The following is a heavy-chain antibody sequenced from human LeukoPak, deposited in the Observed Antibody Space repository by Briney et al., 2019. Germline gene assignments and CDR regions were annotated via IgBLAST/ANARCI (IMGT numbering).Heavy chain of an antibody. J-gene: IGHJ4*02. CDR2: IGKDGSEK. CDR3: AKAGEQQWLRMHFDN. CDR1: GFVFSSYW. Sequence: GGSLRLSCAASGFVFSSYWMIWVRQAPGKGLEWVASIGKDGSEKSYVDSVKGRFTISRDNARNSLYLQMSSLRVDDTAVYYCAKAGEQQWLRMHFDNWGQGTLVTVSS. D-gene: IGHD5-18*01. V-gene: IGHV3-7*03.